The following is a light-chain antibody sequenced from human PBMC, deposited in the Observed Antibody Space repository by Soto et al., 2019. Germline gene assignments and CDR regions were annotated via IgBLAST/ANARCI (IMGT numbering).Light chain of an antibody. CDR1: SSDVGGYNY. CDR2: EVS. V-gene: IGLV2-14*01. CDR3: CSSAGNYIFYV. Sequence: QSVLTQPASVSGSPGQSITISCTGTSSDVGGYNYVSWYQQHPGKAPKLMIYEVSNRPSGVSNRFSGSKSGNTASLTISGLQAEDEADHFCCSSAGNYIFYVFGSGTKVTVL. J-gene: IGLJ1*01.